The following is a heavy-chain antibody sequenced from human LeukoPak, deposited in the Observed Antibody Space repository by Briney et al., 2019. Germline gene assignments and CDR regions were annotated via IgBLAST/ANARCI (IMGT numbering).Heavy chain of an antibody. CDR1: GGTFSSYA. CDR2: IIPILGIE. V-gene: IGHV1-69*04. D-gene: IGHD4-17*01. Sequence: SVKVSCKASGGTFSSYAISWVRQAPGQGLEWRGRIIPILGIENYAQKFQGRVTITADKSTSTAYMELSSLRSEDTAVYYCARLQYDYGDYGMDVWGQGTTVTVSS. CDR3: ARLQYDYGDYGMDV. J-gene: IGHJ6*02.